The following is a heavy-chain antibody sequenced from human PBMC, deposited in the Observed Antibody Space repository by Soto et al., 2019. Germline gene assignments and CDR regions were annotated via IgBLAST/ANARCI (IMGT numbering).Heavy chain of an antibody. Sequence: QVQLVQSGAEVKKPGASVKVSCKASGYTFTSHDINWMRQTTGQGLEWMGWMNPNSGHTNYAQKFQGRVTMTRDTSINTAYMELTYLRSEDTAIYYCASDMSTTWGQGTLVTVSS. D-gene: IGHD2-2*01. CDR1: GYTFTSHD. J-gene: IGHJ5*02. V-gene: IGHV1-8*01. CDR3: ASDMSTT. CDR2: MNPNSGHT.